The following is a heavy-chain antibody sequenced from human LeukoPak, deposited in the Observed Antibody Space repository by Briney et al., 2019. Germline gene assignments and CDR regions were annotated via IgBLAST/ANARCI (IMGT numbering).Heavy chain of an antibody. V-gene: IGHV3-33*06. CDR2: IWYDGSNK. Sequence: GGSLRLSCAASGFTFSSYGMHWVRQAPGKGLEWVAVIWYDGSNKYYADSVKGRFTISRDNSKNTLYLQMDSLRAEDAAVYYCAKDPRGSYSRDYYYYMDVWGKGTTVTVSS. D-gene: IGHD1-26*01. CDR3: AKDPRGSYSRDYYYYMDV. J-gene: IGHJ6*03. CDR1: GFTFSSYG.